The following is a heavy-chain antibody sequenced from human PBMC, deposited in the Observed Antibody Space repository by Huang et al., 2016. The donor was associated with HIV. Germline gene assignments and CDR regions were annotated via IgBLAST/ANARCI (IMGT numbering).Heavy chain of an antibody. J-gene: IGHJ4*02. Sequence: EVQLVESGGGLVKPGGSLRLSCAASGFSLDSYNMYWVRQTPGKGLHGVSSISPSSSFIEYADSVKGRFSISRDNAKNSLYLQMNNLRGEDTAVYYCARDRGQQLSPFDSWGQGTLVTVSS. D-gene: IGHD6-13*01. CDR3: ARDRGQQLSPFDS. CDR1: GFSLDSYN. V-gene: IGHV3-21*01. CDR2: ISPSSSFI.